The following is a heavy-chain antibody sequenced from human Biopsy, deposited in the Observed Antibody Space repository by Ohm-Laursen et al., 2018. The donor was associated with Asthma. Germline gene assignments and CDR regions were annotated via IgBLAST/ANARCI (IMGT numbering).Heavy chain of an antibody. CDR2: VFPSGTT. D-gene: IGHD2-2*01. V-gene: IGHV4-39*01. CDR3: ARHDHRWDTYADF. J-gene: IGHJ4*02. CDR1: GDSFSSSTGSFY. Sequence: SETLSLTCSVSGDSFSSSTGSFYWGWIRQPPGKGLEWIGSVFPSGTTYYNPSLGSRVTISVDTSKNQFSLILSSLTAADTAVYYCARHDHRWDTYADFWGQGTLVTVSS.